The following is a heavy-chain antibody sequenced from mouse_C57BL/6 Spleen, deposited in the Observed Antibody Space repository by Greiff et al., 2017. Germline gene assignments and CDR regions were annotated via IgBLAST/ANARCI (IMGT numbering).Heavy chain of an antibody. Sequence: QVQLQQSGAELARPGASVKLSCKASGYTFTSYGISWVKQRTGQGLEWIGEIYPRSGNTYYNEKFKGKATLTADKSSSTAYMELRSLTSEDSAVYFCARDYSNYGYFDVWGTGTTVTVSS. V-gene: IGHV1-81*01. CDR2: IYPRSGNT. CDR3: ARDYSNYGYFDV. D-gene: IGHD2-5*01. J-gene: IGHJ1*03. CDR1: GYTFTSYG.